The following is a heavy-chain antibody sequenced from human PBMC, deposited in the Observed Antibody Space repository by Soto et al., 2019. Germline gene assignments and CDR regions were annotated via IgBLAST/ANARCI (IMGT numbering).Heavy chain of an antibody. CDR3: ARDSYTRY. CDR2: IYNDGST. D-gene: IGHD4-4*01. CDR1: WFIVSTSY. Sequence: GGALRLSSAVSWFIVSTSYISWVRQAPGKGLQWVSIIYNDGSTYYADSVKGRFTVSRDDSKNTLYLEILSLRAEDTAVYYCARDSYTRYWGQGTLVTVSS. J-gene: IGHJ4*02. V-gene: IGHV3-66*01.